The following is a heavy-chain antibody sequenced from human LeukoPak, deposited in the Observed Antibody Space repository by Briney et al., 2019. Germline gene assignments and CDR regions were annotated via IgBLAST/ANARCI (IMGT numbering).Heavy chain of an antibody. CDR2: INQDGSEK. CDR1: GFTYSTYS. V-gene: IGHV3-7*01. Sequence: HAGGSLRLSCAASGFTYSTYSMSWVRQAPGKGLEWVANINQDGSEKYYVDSVRGRFTISRDTAKRSLYLQMNSLRAEDTAMYYCARGDCSSTICYSPMDVWGKGTTVTVSS. J-gene: IGHJ6*03. CDR3: ARGDCSSTICYSPMDV. D-gene: IGHD2-2*01.